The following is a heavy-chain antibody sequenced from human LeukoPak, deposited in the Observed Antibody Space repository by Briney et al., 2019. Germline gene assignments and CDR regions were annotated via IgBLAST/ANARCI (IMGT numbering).Heavy chain of an antibody. CDR3: AKRSYGYCDY. CDR2: IGGSGSNT. J-gene: IGHJ4*02. V-gene: IGHV3-23*01. Sequence: GGSLRLSCAASGFTFSTYAMSWVRQAPGKGLEWVSTIGGSGSNTYFVDSVKGRFTISRDNSKNTLYLQMNSLRAEDTAVYYCAKRSYGYCDYWGQGTLVTVSS. D-gene: IGHD5-18*01. CDR1: GFTFSTYA.